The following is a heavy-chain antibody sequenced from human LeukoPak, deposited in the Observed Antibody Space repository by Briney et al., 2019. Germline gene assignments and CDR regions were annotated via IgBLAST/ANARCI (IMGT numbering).Heavy chain of an antibody. CDR3: TIDRYYDSSPHFDY. J-gene: IGHJ4*02. CDR2: IKSKTDGGTT. CDR1: GFTFSNAW. D-gene: IGHD3-22*01. Sequence: GGSLRLACAASGFTFSNAWMSWDRQAPGKGLEWVGRIKSKTDGGTTDYAAPVKGRFTISRDDSKNTLYLQMNSLKTEDTAVYYCTIDRYYDSSPHFDYWGQGTLVTVSS. V-gene: IGHV3-15*01.